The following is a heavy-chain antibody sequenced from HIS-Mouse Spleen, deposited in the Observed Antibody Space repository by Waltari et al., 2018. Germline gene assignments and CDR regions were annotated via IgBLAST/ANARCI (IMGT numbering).Heavy chain of an antibody. Sequence: QVQLQQWGAGLLKPSETLSLTCAAYGGSFSGYYWSWIRQPPGKGLEWIGEMNHSGSTNYTPCLTSRVTISVDTSKNQFSLELSSVTAADTAVYYCARYRKAVAGTWVDYFDYWGQGTLVTVSS. CDR3: ARYRKAVAGTWVDYFDY. V-gene: IGHV4-34*01. CDR2: MNHSGST. J-gene: IGHJ4*02. CDR1: GGSFSGYY. D-gene: IGHD6-19*01.